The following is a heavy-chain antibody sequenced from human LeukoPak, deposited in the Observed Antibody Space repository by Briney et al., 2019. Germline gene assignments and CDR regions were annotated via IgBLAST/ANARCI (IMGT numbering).Heavy chain of an antibody. Sequence: SETLSLTCAVYGGSFSGYYWSWIRQPPGKGLEWIGEINHSGSTNYNPSLKSRVTISVDTSKSQFSLKLSSVTAADTAVYYCATLFWSGYYWGQGTLVTVSS. CDR1: GGSFSGYY. CDR2: INHSGST. D-gene: IGHD3-3*01. CDR3: ATLFWSGYY. J-gene: IGHJ1*01. V-gene: IGHV4-34*01.